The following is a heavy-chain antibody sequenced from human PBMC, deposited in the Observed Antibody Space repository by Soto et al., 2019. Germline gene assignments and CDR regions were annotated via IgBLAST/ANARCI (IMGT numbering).Heavy chain of an antibody. D-gene: IGHD3-22*01. CDR3: GMDGALYDSSAYYFLY. J-gene: IGHJ4*02. Sequence: QVQLVQSGPEVKKPGSSVKVSCKASGGTFSRYTINWVRQAPGQGLEWMGGITPMFGKPNYAQKFQGRVTNTRDESTGTGELELRSLRSDDTAGYYCGMDGALYDSSAYYFLYWGQGTLVAVSS. CDR1: GGTFSRYT. V-gene: IGHV1-69*01. CDR2: ITPMFGKP.